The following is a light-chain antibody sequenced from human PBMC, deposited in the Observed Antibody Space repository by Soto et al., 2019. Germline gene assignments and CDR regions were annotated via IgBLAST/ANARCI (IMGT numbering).Light chain of an antibody. Sequence: DIVMTQSPDSLAVSLGERATINCKSSQSVLYSSNNKNYLAWYQQKPGQPPKLLIYWVSTRESGVPDRFSGSGSGTDFTLTISSLHAEDVAVYYCQQYYSTQRTFGRGTKVEIK. CDR3: QQYYSTQRT. CDR2: WVS. J-gene: IGKJ4*01. CDR1: QSVLYSSNNKNY. V-gene: IGKV4-1*01.